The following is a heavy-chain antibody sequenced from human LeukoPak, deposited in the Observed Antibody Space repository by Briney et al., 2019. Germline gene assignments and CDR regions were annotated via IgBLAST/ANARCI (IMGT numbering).Heavy chain of an antibody. Sequence: SDTLSLPCSVSGDFISTTGDFWVWIRQSPGGDLGWLGSIFKSGNTLYNMSLKSRVTISVDTSKNEFSLNLTSVTAADTAVYYCAGTGIRNWFDPWGQGNLVTVSS. D-gene: IGHD1-14*01. CDR2: IFKSGNT. J-gene: IGHJ5*02. CDR1: GDFISTTGDF. CDR3: AGTGIRNWFDP. V-gene: IGHV4-39*01.